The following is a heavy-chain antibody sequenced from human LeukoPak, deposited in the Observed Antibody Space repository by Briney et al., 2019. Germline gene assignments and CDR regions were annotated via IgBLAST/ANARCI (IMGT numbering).Heavy chain of an antibody. Sequence: PSETLSLTCTVSGGSISSSSYYWGWLRQPPGKGLVWIGSIYYSGSTYYNPSLKSRVTISVDTSKNQFSLKLSSVTAADTAVYYCARAGQRHYDSSGPVDYWGQGTLVTVSS. V-gene: IGHV4-39*07. CDR1: GGSISSSSYY. J-gene: IGHJ4*02. CDR2: IYYSGST. D-gene: IGHD3-22*01. CDR3: ARAGQRHYDSSGPVDY.